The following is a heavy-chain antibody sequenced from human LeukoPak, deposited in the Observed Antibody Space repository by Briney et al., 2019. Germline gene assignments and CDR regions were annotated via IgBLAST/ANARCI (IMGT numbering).Heavy chain of an antibody. D-gene: IGHD2-15*01. J-gene: IGHJ3*02. CDR3: ARDQGCCSGGSCYSEVSAFDI. CDR1: GGSISSYY. Sequence: SETLSLTCTVSGGSISSYYWSWIRQPPGKGLEWIGYIHYSGSTYYNPSLKSRVTISVDTSKNQFSLKLSSVTAADTAVYYCARDQGCCSGGSCYSEVSAFDIWGQGTMVTVSS. V-gene: IGHV4-59*12. CDR2: IHYSGST.